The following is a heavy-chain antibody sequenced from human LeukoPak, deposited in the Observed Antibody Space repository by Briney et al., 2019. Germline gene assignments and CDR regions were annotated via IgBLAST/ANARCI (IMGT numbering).Heavy chain of an antibody. D-gene: IGHD3-22*01. CDR3: ARGYYDSSGYFF. CDR2: INPNSGGT. V-gene: IGHV1-2*02. J-gene: IGHJ4*02. Sequence: ASVKVSCTASGYTFTGYYMHWVRQAPGQGLEWMGWINPNSGGTNYAQKFQGRVTMTRDTSISTAYMELSRLRSDDTAVYYCARGYYDSSGYFFWGQGTLVTVSS. CDR1: GYTFTGYY.